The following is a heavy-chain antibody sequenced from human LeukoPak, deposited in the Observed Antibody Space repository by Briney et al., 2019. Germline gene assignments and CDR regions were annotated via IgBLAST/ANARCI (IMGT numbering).Heavy chain of an antibody. CDR3: ARDLGWTDAFDI. J-gene: IGHJ3*02. Sequence: GGSLRLSCAASGFTVSSSYMSWVRQAPGKGLEWVSYISSSSSTIYYADSVKGRFTISRDNAKNSLYLQMNSLRDEDTAVYYCARDLGWTDAFDIWGQGTMVTVSS. D-gene: IGHD3/OR15-3a*01. CDR2: ISSSSSTI. V-gene: IGHV3-48*02. CDR1: GFTVSSSY.